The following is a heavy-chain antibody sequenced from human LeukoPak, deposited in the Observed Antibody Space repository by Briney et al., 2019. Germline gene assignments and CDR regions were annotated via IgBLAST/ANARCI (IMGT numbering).Heavy chain of an antibody. V-gene: IGHV4-39*07. CDR2: IYYSGLT. CDR1: GGSISSSTYY. Sequence: SETLSLTCTVSGGSISSSTYYWGWIRQPPGKGLEWIGSIYYSGLTYYNPSLKSRVTISVDTSKNQFSLKLSSVTAADTAVYYCARGEKVKWLRLGNWFDPWGQGTLVTVSS. CDR3: ARGEKVKWLRLGNWFDP. J-gene: IGHJ5*02. D-gene: IGHD5-12*01.